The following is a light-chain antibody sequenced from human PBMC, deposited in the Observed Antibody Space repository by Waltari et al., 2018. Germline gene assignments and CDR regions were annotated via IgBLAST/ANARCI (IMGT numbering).Light chain of an antibody. CDR1: SSDIESYKL. V-gene: IGLV2-23*02. Sequence: QSALTQPASVSGSPGQSITISCTGTSSDIESYKLVSWYQQHPGEAPKVIIYGDTKRPSGVSGRFSASKSGNTASLTISGLQAEDEADYHCCSYVDSRTFVFGGGTRLTVL. CDR3: CSYVDSRTFV. CDR2: GDT. J-gene: IGLJ2*01.